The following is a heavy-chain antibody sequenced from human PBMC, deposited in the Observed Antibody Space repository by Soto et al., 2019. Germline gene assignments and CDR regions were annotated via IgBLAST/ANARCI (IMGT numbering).Heavy chain of an antibody. CDR1: GGTFSSYA. CDR2: IIPIFGTA. CDR3: ARSRDIRKSIAARPYYHSYGMDV. Sequence: AASLKVSCKASGGTFSSYAISWVRQAPGQGLEWMGGIIPIFGTANYAQKFQGRVTITADESTSTAYMELSSLRSEDTAVYYCARSRDIRKSIAARPYYHSYGMDVWGQAAAVTVYS. V-gene: IGHV1-69*13. J-gene: IGHJ6*02. D-gene: IGHD6-6*01.